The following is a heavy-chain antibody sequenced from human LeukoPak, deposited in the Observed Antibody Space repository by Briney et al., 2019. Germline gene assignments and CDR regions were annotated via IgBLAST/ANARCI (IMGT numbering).Heavy chain of an antibody. CDR3: ARESYYYDSSGYQRSLPGDY. CDR1: GFTFSDYG. D-gene: IGHD3-22*01. CDR2: ISYDASNN. Sequence: GRSLRLSCAASGFTFSDYGMHWVRQAPGKGLEWVAVISYDASNNYYADSVKGRFTISRDNSKNTLYLQLNSLRAEDTAVYHCARESYYYDSSGYQRSLPGDYWGQGTLVTVSS. J-gene: IGHJ4*02. V-gene: IGHV3-30*03.